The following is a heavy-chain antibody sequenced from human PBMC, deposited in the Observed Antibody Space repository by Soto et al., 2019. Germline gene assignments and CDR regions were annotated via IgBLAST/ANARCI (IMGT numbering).Heavy chain of an antibody. CDR3: ARGRGVWGSYHYNWFDP. V-gene: IGHV4-34*01. D-gene: IGHD3-16*02. CDR1: GGSFSGYY. Sequence: LPETLSLTCAVYGGSFSGYYWSWIRQPPGKGLEWIGEINHSGSTNYNPSLKSRVTISVDTSKNQFSLKLSSVTAADTAVYYCARGRGVWGSYHYNWFDPWGQGTLVTVSS. J-gene: IGHJ5*02. CDR2: INHSGST.